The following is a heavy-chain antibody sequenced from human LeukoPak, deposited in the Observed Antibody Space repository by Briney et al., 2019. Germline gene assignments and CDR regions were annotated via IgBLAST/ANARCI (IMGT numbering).Heavy chain of an antibody. CDR1: GFTFSSYG. D-gene: IGHD2-2*01. Sequence: GGSLRLSCAASGFTFSSYGMSWVRQAPGKGLKWVANINQDGSEKYYVDSVKGRFTISRDDARNSLYLQMNSLRTEDTSVYYCAPHCSSASCPDYWGQGTLVTVSS. V-gene: IGHV3-7*01. CDR3: APHCSSASCPDY. J-gene: IGHJ4*02. CDR2: INQDGSEK.